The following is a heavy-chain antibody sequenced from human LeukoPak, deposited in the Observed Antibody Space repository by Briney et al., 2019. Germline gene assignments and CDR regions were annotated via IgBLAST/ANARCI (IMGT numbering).Heavy chain of an antibody. Sequence: PGGSLRLSGAASGFTFSSYGMHWVRQAPGKGLEWVAVISYDGSNKYYADSVKGRFTISRDNSKNTLYLQMYSLRAEDTAVYYCAKDGSTRYYYDSSGYYPGDYWGQGTLVTVSS. D-gene: IGHD3-22*01. J-gene: IGHJ4*02. CDR3: AKDGSTRYYYDSSGYYPGDY. CDR1: GFTFSSYG. V-gene: IGHV3-30*18. CDR2: ISYDGSNK.